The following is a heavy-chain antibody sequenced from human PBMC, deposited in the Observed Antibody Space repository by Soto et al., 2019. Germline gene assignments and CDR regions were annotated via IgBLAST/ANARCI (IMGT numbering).Heavy chain of an antibody. CDR3: TTAVGYCSSTSCYVDYYYGMDV. CDR2: IKSKTDGGTT. D-gene: IGHD2-2*01. Sequence: GGSLRLSCAASGFTFSNAWMNWVRQAPGKGLEWVGRIKSKTDGGTTDYAAPVKGRFTISRDDSKNTLYLQMNSLKTEDTAVYYCTTAVGYCSSTSCYVDYYYGMDVWGQGTTVTVSS. V-gene: IGHV3-15*07. CDR1: GFTFSNAW. J-gene: IGHJ6*02.